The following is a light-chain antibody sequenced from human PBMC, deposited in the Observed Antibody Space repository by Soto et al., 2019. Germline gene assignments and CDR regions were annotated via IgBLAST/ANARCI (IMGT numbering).Light chain of an antibody. CDR1: SGSFASNS. Sequence: NFMLTQPHPVSESPGKTVTISCTRSSGSFASNSVQWYQQRPGSSPTTVIYEDNQRPSGVPDRFSGSIDSSSKSASLSISGLKTEDEADYYCQSYDSSNWVFGGGTKLTVL. CDR2: EDN. CDR3: QSYDSSNWV. J-gene: IGLJ3*02. V-gene: IGLV6-57*01.